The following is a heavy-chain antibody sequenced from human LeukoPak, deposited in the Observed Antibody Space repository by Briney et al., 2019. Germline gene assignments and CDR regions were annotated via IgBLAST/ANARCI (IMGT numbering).Heavy chain of an antibody. CDR3: AKDSSSSGLFDP. V-gene: IGHV1-8*01. CDR1: GYTFTSYD. Sequence: ASVKVSCKASGYTFTSYDINWVRQATGQGLEWMGWMNPNSGNTGYAQKFQGRVTMTRNTSISTAYMELSSLRSEDTAVYYCAKDSSSSGLFDPWGQGTLVTVSS. D-gene: IGHD6-13*01. CDR2: MNPNSGNT. J-gene: IGHJ5*02.